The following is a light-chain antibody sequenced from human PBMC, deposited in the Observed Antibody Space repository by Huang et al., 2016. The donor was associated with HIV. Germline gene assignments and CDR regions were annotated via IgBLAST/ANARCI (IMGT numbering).Light chain of an antibody. CDR1: QSINSY. Sequence: DIQMTQSPSSLSASVGDRVTITCRASQSINSYLNWYQQKPGKDPKVLIYAASSLQSGVPSRFSGSGSGTDFTLTINSLQPEDFAIYYCQQSYNTPLTFGGGTRLEIK. CDR3: QQSYNTPLT. J-gene: IGKJ4*01. V-gene: IGKV1-39*01. CDR2: AAS.